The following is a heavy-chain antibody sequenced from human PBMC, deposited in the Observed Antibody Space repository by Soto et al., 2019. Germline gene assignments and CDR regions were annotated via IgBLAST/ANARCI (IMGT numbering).Heavy chain of an antibody. D-gene: IGHD4-4*01. CDR3: AKDLSGVTTFDY. V-gene: IGHV3-23*01. CDR1: GFTFSSYA. J-gene: IGHJ4*02. CDR2: ISGSGGST. Sequence: GGSLRLSCAASGFTFSSYAMSWVRQAPGKGLEWVSAISGSGGSTYYADSVKGRFTICRDNSKNTLYLQMNSLRAEDTAVYYWAKDLSGVTTFDYWGQGTLVTVSS.